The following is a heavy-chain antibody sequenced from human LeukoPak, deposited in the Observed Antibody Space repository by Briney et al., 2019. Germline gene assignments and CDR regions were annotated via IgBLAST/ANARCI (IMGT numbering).Heavy chain of an antibody. D-gene: IGHD3-10*01. CDR3: ARGGDYGSGNYFDY. V-gene: IGHV3-33*01. CDR2: IWNAGSDK. J-gene: IGHJ4*02. CDR1: GFTFSSYG. Sequence: GGSLRLSCAASGFTFSSYGMNWVRQAPGKGLEWVAVIWNAGSDKYYADPVKGRFTISRDNSKNTLYLQMNSLRVEDTAVYYCARGGDYGSGNYFDYWGQGTLVTVSS.